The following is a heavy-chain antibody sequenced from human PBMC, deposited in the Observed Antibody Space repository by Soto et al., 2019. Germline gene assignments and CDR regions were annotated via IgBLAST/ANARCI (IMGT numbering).Heavy chain of an antibody. D-gene: IGHD3-22*01. J-gene: IGHJ6*02. CDR1: GFTFSSYA. CDR2: ISYDGSSK. V-gene: IGHV3-30-3*01. Sequence: GGSLRLSCAASGFTFSSYAMHWVRQAPGKGLEWVAVISYDGSSKFYADSVKGRFTISRDNSKNTLYLQMNSLRTEDTAVYYCARRSSGYQAYGMDVWGQGSTVTVSS. CDR3: ARRSSGYQAYGMDV.